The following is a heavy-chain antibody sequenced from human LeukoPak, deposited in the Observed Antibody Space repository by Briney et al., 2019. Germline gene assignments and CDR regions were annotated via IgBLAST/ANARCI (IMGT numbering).Heavy chain of an antibody. CDR1: GFTFSSYS. V-gene: IGHV3-21*01. D-gene: IGHD4-17*01. Sequence: GGSLRLSCAASGFTFSSYSMKWVRQARGKGVEWVSSISSSSSYIYYADSVKGRFTISRDNAKNSLYLQMNSLRAEDTAVYYCASGDYPDYWGQGTLVTVSS. CDR2: ISSSSSYI. J-gene: IGHJ4*02. CDR3: ASGDYPDY.